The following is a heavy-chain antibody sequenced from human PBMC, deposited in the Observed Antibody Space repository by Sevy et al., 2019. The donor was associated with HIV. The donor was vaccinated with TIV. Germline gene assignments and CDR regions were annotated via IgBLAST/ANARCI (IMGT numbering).Heavy chain of an antibody. CDR1: GFTFSTYW. CDR3: ARDNATVSRRGLRYYYYGTDV. D-gene: IGHD2-2*01. V-gene: IGHV3-7*01. CDR2: INEDGTEK. Sequence: GGSLRLSCAASGFTFSTYWMSWFHQAPGKGLEWVANINEDGTEKFYVDSVKGRSTRSRDKAKNSLYLQTNSLRAEDAAVYYCARDNATVSRRGLRYYYYGTDVWGQGTTVTVSS. J-gene: IGHJ6*02.